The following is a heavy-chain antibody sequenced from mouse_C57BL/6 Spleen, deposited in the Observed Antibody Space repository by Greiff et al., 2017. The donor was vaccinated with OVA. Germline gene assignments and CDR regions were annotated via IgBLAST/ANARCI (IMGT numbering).Heavy chain of an antibody. V-gene: IGHV1-7*01. J-gene: IGHJ1*03. CDR3: ARAEVTTVVALHWYFDV. CDR1: GYTFTGYG. D-gene: IGHD1-1*01. Sequence: VQLQQSGADLAKPGASVTLSCKASGYTFTGYGMHWVKQRPGQGLEWIGSINPGSGFTKYNQKFKDKATLTADKSSSTAYMQLSSLTYEDSAVYYCARAEVTTVVALHWYFDVWGTGTTVTVSS. CDR2: INPGSGFT.